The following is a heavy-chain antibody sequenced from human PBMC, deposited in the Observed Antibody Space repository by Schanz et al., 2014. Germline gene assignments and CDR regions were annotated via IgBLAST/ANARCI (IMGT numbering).Heavy chain of an antibody. J-gene: IGHJ5*01. CDR2: LSEGGGGT. V-gene: IGHV3-23*04. CDR1: GFTLSNYA. CDR3: ARDSNGDDGYRFWFDS. D-gene: IGHD4-17*01. Sequence: EVQLVESGGGLAQPGGSLRLSCAASGFTLSNYAMSWVRQAPGKGLEWVSALSEGGGGTHYADSVRGRFTISRDNGKNSLSLQMNSLRVEDTAIYYCARDSNGDDGYRFWFDSWGQGILVTVSS.